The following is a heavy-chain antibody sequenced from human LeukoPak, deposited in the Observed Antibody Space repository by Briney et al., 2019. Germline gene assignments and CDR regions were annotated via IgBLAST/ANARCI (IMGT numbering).Heavy chain of an antibody. CDR3: ARETLDSGGNYGWYFDL. D-gene: IGHD4-23*01. V-gene: IGHV3-13*04. CDR2: IGTADDT. CDR1: GFTFSSYD. Sequence: PGGSLRLSCAASGFTFSSYDMHWVRHPTGKGLELVSAIGTADDTYYPDSVKGRFTISRENAKNSLYLQMNSLRAEDTAVYYCARETLDSGGNYGWYFDLWGRGTLVSVSS. J-gene: IGHJ2*01.